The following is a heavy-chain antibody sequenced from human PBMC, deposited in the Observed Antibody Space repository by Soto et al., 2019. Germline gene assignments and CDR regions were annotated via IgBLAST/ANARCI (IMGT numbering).Heavy chain of an antibody. J-gene: IGHJ3*02. V-gene: IGHV3-9*01. CDR3: AKDRDSSSWYAFDI. CDR2: ISCNSGST. Sequence: RDWCRASGVNCRRYAMRWVSKNKGKGLEWVSAISCNSGSTCYADSVKGRFTISRDNSKNSLYLQMNSLRAEDTALYYCAKDRDSSSWYAFDIWGQGTIVTVSS. D-gene: IGHD6-13*01. CDR1: GVNCRRYA.